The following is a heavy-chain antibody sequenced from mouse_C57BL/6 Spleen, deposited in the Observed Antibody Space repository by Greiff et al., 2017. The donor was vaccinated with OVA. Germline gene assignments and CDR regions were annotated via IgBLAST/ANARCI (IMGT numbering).Heavy chain of an antibody. CDR3: ARKDYGSSYDV. V-gene: IGHV1-55*01. CDR1: GYTFTSYW. Sequence: QVQLQQPGAELVKPGASVQMSCKASGYTFTSYWITWVKQRPGQGLEWIGDIYPGSGSTNYNEKFKSKATLTVDTSSSTAYMQLSSLTSEDSAVYYCARKDYGSSYDVWGTGTTVTVSS. D-gene: IGHD1-1*01. J-gene: IGHJ1*03. CDR2: IYPGSGST.